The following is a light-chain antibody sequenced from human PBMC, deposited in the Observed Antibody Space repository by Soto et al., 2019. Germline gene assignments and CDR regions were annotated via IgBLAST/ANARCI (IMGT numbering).Light chain of an antibody. V-gene: IGLV3-21*02. CDR3: QSADTSGTFVL. CDR1: NIGSKR. J-gene: IGLJ3*02. Sequence: ELTQPPSVSVAPGQTARISCGGNNIGSKRVHWYQQKPGQAPVLVVYDDSDRPSGIPERFSGSNSGNTATLTISRVQAEDEADYYCQSADTSGTFVLFGGGTQLTVL. CDR2: DDS.